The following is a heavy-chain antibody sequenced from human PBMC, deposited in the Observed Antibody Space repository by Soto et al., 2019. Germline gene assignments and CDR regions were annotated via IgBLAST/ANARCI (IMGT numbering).Heavy chain of an antibody. D-gene: IGHD1-26*01. V-gene: IGHV3-66*01. CDR2: IYRGGST. CDR1: GFTVSSDY. CDR3: ARDPGERNGMIV. Sequence: EVQVVESGGGLVQPGGSLRLSCVASGFTVSSDYMNWVRQAPGKGLEWVSVIYRGGSTYYADSVKGRFTISRDNSKNTLHLQINSLRAEDTAVYYCARDPGERNGMIVWGQGTTVTVSS. J-gene: IGHJ6*02.